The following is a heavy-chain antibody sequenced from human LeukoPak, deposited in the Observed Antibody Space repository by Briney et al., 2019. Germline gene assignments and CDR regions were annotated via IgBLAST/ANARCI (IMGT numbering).Heavy chain of an antibody. D-gene: IGHD4-17*01. CDR3: VRHDYAGDYYYYMDV. V-gene: IGHV4-38-2*01. CDR2: IYHSMRT. Sequence: PSETLSLTCAVSGYSIRSAYYWGWIRQPPGKGLEWIGSIYHSMRTYYNPSLKSRVTISVDTSKNQFSLKLSSVTAADTAVYYCVRHDYAGDYYYYMDVWGKGTTVTVSS. CDR1: GYSIRSAYY. J-gene: IGHJ6*03.